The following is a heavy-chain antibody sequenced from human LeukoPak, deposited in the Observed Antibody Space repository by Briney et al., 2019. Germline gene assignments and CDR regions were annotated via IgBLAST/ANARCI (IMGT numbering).Heavy chain of an antibody. CDR3: ASSAMERSRDAFDI. CDR1: GGSISSYY. J-gene: IGHJ3*02. V-gene: IGHV4-59*01. Sequence: PSETLSLTCTVSGGSISSYYWSWIRQPPGKGLEWIGYIYYSGSTNYNPSLKSRVTISVDTSTNQFSLKLSSVTAADTAVYYCASSAMERSRDAFDIWGQGTMVTVSS. CDR2: IYYSGST. D-gene: IGHD5-18*01.